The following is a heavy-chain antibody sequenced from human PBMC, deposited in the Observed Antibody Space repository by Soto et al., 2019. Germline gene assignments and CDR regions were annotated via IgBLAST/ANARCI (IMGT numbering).Heavy chain of an antibody. CDR1: GFSLSTSGVG. Sequence: QITLKESGPPLVKPTQTLTLTCTFSGFSLSTSGVGVGWIRQPPGKALEWLAVIYWDDDKRSSSSLKSRLTLTKDTSKNQVVLTMTNMDPVDTATYYCAHHPYYGLAPYSFDYWGQGILVTVSS. V-gene: IGHV2-5*02. D-gene: IGHD3-10*01. CDR2: IYWDDDK. CDR3: AHHPYYGLAPYSFDY. J-gene: IGHJ4*02.